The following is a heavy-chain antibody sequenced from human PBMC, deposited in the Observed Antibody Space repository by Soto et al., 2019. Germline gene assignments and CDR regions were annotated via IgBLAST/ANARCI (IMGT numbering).Heavy chain of an antibody. V-gene: IGHV1-69*08. CDR1: GGTFSSYT. CDR3: ARDRVTIFGVVPRYYFDY. J-gene: IGHJ4*02. D-gene: IGHD3-3*01. Sequence: QVQLVQSGAEVKKPGSSVKVSCKASGGTFSSYTISWVRQAPGQGLEWMGRIIPILGIANYAQKFQGRVTITADKSTSTAYMELSSLRSEDTAVYYCARDRVTIFGVVPRYYFDYWGQRTLVTVSS. CDR2: IIPILGIA.